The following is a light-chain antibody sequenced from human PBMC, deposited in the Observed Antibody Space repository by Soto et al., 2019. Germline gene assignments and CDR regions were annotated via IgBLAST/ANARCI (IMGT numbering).Light chain of an antibody. Sequence: EIVLTQSPGTLSLSPGERVTLSCRASQSGSSTYLAWYQQKPGQAPRLLIYDASNRATGIPDRFSGSGSGTDFTLTISRLEPEDFAVYYCQQRSNWPSLTFGGGTKVDIK. J-gene: IGKJ4*01. CDR2: DAS. CDR3: QQRSNWPSLT. V-gene: IGKV3D-20*02. CDR1: QSGSSTY.